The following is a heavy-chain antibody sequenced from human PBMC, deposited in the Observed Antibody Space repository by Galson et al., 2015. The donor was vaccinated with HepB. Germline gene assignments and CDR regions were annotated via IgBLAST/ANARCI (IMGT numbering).Heavy chain of an antibody. J-gene: IGHJ1*01. CDR3: ARRNTRGYFEH. CDR1: GNNFARSW. Sequence: QSGAEVKQPGESLKISCKDSGNNFARSWFGCVRQMPGKGLEWMGVIYPDDSDTRYSPSFQGQVTISADESNTTAYLQWNGLKASDTAIYYCARRNTRGYFEHWGQGALVTVSS. D-gene: IGHD1-14*01. V-gene: IGHV5-51*03. CDR2: IYPDDSDT.